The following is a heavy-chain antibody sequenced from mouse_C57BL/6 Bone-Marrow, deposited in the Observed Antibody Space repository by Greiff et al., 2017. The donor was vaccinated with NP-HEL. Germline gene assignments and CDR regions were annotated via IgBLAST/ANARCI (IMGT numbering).Heavy chain of an antibody. V-gene: IGHV5-15*01. CDR3: ARHSYDYDGYAMDY. J-gene: IGHJ4*01. D-gene: IGHD2-4*01. CDR2: ISNLAYSI. CDR1: GFTFSDYG. Sequence: EVKLQESGGGLVQPGGSLKLSCAASGFTFSDYGMAWVRQAPRKGPEWVAFISNLAYSIYYADTVTGRFTISRENAKNTLYLEMSSLRSEDTAMYYCARHSYDYDGYAMDYWGQGTSVTVSS.